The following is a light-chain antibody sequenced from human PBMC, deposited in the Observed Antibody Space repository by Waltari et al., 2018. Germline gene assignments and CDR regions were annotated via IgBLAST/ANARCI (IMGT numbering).Light chain of an antibody. CDR3: AVWDDSLSAVV. Sequence: QSVLTQPPSASETPGQRITIPCSGINSNIGHNHVSWYQQLPGTTPKLRIYGNHQRPSGVPDRFSGSKSGASASLAISGLRSEDEADYYCAVWDDSLSAVVFGGGTKLTV. V-gene: IGLV1-47*01. J-gene: IGLJ2*01. CDR2: GNH. CDR1: NSNIGHNH.